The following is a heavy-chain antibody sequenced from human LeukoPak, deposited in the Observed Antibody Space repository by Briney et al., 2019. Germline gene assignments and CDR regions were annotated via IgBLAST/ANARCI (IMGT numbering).Heavy chain of an antibody. CDR3: AKHRDIYGSGTYYDF. V-gene: IGHV3-23*01. CDR1: GFTFSSYA. D-gene: IGHD3-10*01. CDR2: ISGSGGST. Sequence: PGGSLRLSCAASGFTFSSYAMSWVRQAPGKGLEWVSAISGSGGSTYDSDSVKGRFTISRDNSKNTLYLQMNSLRAEDTAVYYCAKHRDIYGSGTYYDFWGQGTLVTVSS. J-gene: IGHJ4*02.